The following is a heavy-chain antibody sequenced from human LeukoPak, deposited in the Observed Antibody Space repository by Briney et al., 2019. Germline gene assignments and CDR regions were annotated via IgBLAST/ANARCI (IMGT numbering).Heavy chain of an antibody. CDR1: GFTFSTYV. J-gene: IGHJ5*02. Sequence: GGSLRLSCAASGFTFSTYVMVWVRRAPEKGLEWVSSISVSGSNTFYTDSVKGRFTIPRDNSKNTLDLQMNSLRAEDTAIYYCAKENLLPSAGTLGSWGQGTLVTVSS. CDR2: ISVSGSNT. V-gene: IGHV3-23*01. D-gene: IGHD6-13*01. CDR3: AKENLLPSAGTLGS.